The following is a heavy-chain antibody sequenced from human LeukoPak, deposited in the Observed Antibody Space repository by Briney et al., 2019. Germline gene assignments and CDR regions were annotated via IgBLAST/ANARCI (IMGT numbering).Heavy chain of an antibody. CDR3: TRPSYDSSVSGVVY. Sequence: GGSLRLSCATSGFTFSGSAIHWVRQASGKGLEWVGRIRSKANSYATTDVASVRGRFSISRDDSKNTAYLQMNSLKAEDTAVYYCTRPSYDSSVSGVVYWGQGTLVTVSS. J-gene: IGHJ4*02. CDR1: GFTFSGSA. V-gene: IGHV3-73*01. D-gene: IGHD3-22*01. CDR2: IRSKANSYAT.